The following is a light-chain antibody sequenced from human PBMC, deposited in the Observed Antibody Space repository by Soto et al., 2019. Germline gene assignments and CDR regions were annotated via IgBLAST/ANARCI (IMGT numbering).Light chain of an antibody. J-gene: IGKJ1*01. CDR2: DVS. CDR1: QSVSSY. CDR3: HQYDTSPRT. Sequence: IVLTQSPATLSLSPWERATLSCRASQSVSSYLAWYQQKPGQAPRLLIYDVSNRATGIPARFSGSGSGTDFTLTISSLEPEDFAVYYCHQYDTSPRTFGQGTKVDIK. V-gene: IGKV3-11*01.